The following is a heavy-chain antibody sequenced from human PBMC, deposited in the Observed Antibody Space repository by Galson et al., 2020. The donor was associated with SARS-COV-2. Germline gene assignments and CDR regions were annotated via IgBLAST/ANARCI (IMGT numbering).Heavy chain of an antibody. CDR3: ARDLGIVGATGGY. V-gene: IGHV3-21*01. Sequence: KIGESVKIYCAASGFTFRSYSMNWVRQAPGKRLEWVSYISSSSSYIYYAESVKGRFTISRDNAKNSLYLQRNSLRAEDTAVYYCARDLGIVGATGGYWGQGTLVTVSS. J-gene: IGHJ4*02. D-gene: IGHD1-26*01. CDR1: GFTFRSYS. CDR2: ISSSSSYI.